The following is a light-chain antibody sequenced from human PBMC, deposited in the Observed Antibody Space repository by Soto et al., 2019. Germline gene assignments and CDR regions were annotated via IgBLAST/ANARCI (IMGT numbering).Light chain of an antibody. CDR1: QSINSRY. V-gene: IGKV3-20*01. CDR2: GAS. J-gene: IGKJ3*01. Sequence: EIVLTQSPGTLSLSPGERATLSCRASQSINSRYFAWYQRKPGQAPRILIYGASSRATGIPDRFRGSGSGTFLPFTISRLEPEDFSVYYCQQLGSSPGFTFGPGTIVDIK. CDR3: QQLGSSPGFT.